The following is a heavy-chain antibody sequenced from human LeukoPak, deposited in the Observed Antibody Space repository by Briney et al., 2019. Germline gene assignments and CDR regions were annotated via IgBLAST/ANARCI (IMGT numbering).Heavy chain of an antibody. D-gene: IGHD1-26*01. CDR2: ISCSGSVT. Sequence: GGSPRLSCAASGFTFSNYAMRWVRQAPGKGLELVSTISCSGSVTYYPDSVRGRFTIPRDNSKNTLHLQMDSLKAEDTPIYYCATWAGLATPKFDSWGQGTLVTVSS. J-gene: IGHJ4*02. V-gene: IGHV3-23*01. CDR3: ATWAGLATPKFDS. CDR1: GFTFSNYA.